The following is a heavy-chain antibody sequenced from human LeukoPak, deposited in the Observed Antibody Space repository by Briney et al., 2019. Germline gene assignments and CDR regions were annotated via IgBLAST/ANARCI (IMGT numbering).Heavy chain of an antibody. V-gene: IGHV1-69*13. J-gene: IGHJ4*02. CDR3: ARSYDSSGYVFDY. CDR1: GGTFSSYA. D-gene: IGHD3-22*01. Sequence: SVKVSCKASGGTFSSYAISWVRQAPGQGLEWMGGIIPIFGTANYAQKFQGRVTITADESTSTAYMELSSLRSEDTAVYYCARSYDSSGYVFDYWGQGTLVTVSS. CDR2: IIPIFGTA.